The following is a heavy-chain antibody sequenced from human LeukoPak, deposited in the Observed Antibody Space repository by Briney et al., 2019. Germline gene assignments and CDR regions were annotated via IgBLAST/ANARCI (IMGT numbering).Heavy chain of an antibody. V-gene: IGHV4-34*01. CDR3: ARWSGGGFTYYYDSSGYYYFDY. D-gene: IGHD3-22*01. CDR1: GGSFSGYY. J-gene: IGHJ4*02. CDR2: INHSGST. Sequence: PSETLSLTCAVYGGSFSGYYWSWIRQPPGKGLEWIGEINHSGSTNYNPSLKSRVTISVDTSKNQFSLKLSSVTAADTAVYYCARWSGGGFTYYYDSSGYYYFDYWGQGTLVTVSS.